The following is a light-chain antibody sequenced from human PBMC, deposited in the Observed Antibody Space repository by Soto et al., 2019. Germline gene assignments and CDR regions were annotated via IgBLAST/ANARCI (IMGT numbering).Light chain of an antibody. J-gene: IGKJ5*01. CDR2: AAS. Sequence: DIQLTQSPSFLSASVGDRVTITCRASQGISSYLAWYQQKPGKGPKLLIYAASTLQSGVPLRFSGSGSGTDFTLTISSLQPEDFATYYCQQSYSTPPITFGQGTRLEIK. CDR3: QQSYSTPPIT. CDR1: QGISSY. V-gene: IGKV1-39*01.